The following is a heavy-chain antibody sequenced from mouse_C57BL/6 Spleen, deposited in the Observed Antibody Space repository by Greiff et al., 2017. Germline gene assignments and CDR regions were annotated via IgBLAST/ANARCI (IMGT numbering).Heavy chain of an antibody. J-gene: IGHJ4*01. CDR2: IDPSDSET. CDR3: ARWNGCDGGSAMDY. V-gene: IGHV1-52*01. CDR1: GYTFTSYW. D-gene: IGHD2-2*01. Sequence: QVQLQQPGAELVRPGSSVKLSCKASGYTFTSYWMHWVKQRPIQGLEWIGNIDPSDSETHYNQKFKDKATLTVDKSSSTAYMQLSSLTSEDSAVYYCARWNGCDGGSAMDYWGQGTSVTVSS.